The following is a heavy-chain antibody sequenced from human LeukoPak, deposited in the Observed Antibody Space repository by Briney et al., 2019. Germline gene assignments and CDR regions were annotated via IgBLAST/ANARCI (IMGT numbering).Heavy chain of an antibody. CDR1: GFTFDDYA. D-gene: IGHD3-3*01. CDR3: AKDSGLRFLEWFYFDY. Sequence: GGSLRPSCAASGFTFDDYAMHWVRQALGKGLEWVSGISWNSGSIGYADSVKGRFTISRDNAKNSLYLQMNSLRAEDTALYYCAKDSGLRFLEWFYFDYWGQGTLVTVSS. CDR2: ISWNSGSI. J-gene: IGHJ4*02. V-gene: IGHV3-9*01.